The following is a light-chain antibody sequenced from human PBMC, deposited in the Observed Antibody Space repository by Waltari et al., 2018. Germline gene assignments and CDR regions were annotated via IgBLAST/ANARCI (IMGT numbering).Light chain of an antibody. Sequence: SGRASQRVSYSLAWYQQKPGQTPRLLIYSASNRATGIPARFSGSGSGSDFTLTISSLEPEDFAVYYCQQRSSWPRTFGQGTKVEIK. CDR1: QRVSYS. J-gene: IGKJ1*01. V-gene: IGKV3-11*01. CDR3: QQRSSWPRT. CDR2: SAS.